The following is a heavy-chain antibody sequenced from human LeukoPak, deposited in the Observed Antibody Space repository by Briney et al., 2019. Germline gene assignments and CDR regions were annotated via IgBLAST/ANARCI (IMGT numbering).Heavy chain of an antibody. D-gene: IGHD1-1*01. Sequence: SVEVSCKASGGTFSSYAISWVRQAPGQGLEWMGGIIPIFGTANYAQKFQGRVTITTDESTSTAYMELSNLRSQDTAVYYCAKLRWGRYNSTDAGYWGQGTLVTVSS. CDR3: AKLRWGRYNSTDAGY. CDR2: IIPIFGTA. J-gene: IGHJ4*02. V-gene: IGHV1-69*05. CDR1: GGTFSSYA.